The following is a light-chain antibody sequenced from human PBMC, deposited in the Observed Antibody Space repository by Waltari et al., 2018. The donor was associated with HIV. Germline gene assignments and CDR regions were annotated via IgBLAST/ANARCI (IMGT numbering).Light chain of an antibody. Sequence: QSVLTQPPSASGTPGQRVTISCSGSSSNIGSNTVNWYQQLPGTAPKLLIYSNNQRPSGAPARLSGSKSGTSASLAISGLQSEDEANYYCAAWDDSLIGPVFGGGTKLTVL. CDR2: SNN. V-gene: IGLV1-44*01. CDR3: AAWDDSLIGPV. CDR1: SSNIGSNT. J-gene: IGLJ3*02.